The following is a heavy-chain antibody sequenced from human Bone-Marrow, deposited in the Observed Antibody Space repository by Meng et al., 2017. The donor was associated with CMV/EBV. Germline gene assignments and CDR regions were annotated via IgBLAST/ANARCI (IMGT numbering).Heavy chain of an antibody. D-gene: IGHD3-3*01. V-gene: IGHV3-23*01. CDR2: ISGSGGST. Sequence: GGSLRLSCAASGFTFSSYAMSWVRQAPGKGLEWVSAISGSGGSTYYADSVKGRFTISRDNAKNSLYLQMNSLRAEDTAVYYCARGSFTIFGVVPDYWGQGTLVTVSS. CDR1: GFTFSSYA. CDR3: ARGSFTIFGVVPDY. J-gene: IGHJ4*02.